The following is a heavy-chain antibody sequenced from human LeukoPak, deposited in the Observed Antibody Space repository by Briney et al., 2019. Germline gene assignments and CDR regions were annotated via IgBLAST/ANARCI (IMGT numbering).Heavy chain of an antibody. CDR3: ARGPTRFDY. CDR1: GFTFSSYE. Sequence: GGSLRLSCAASGFTFSSYEMNWVRQAPGKGLEWVSTISSSSSNIYYADSVKGRFTISRDNAKNSLFLQMNSLIAEDTAVYYCARGPTRFDYWGQGTLVTVSS. J-gene: IGHJ4*02. CDR2: ISSSSSNI. V-gene: IGHV3-48*03.